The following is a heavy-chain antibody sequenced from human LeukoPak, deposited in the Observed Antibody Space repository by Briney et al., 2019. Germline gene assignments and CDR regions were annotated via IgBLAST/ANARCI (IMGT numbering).Heavy chain of an antibody. D-gene: IGHD6-19*01. CDR2: VDYSGST. V-gene: IGHV4-59*08. CDR1: GGSISSYY. CDR3: ARRGGSGRAFDY. J-gene: IGHJ4*02. Sequence: SETLSLTCNVSGGSISSYYWTWIRQPPGKGLEWIGYVDYSGSTNYNPSLKSRVTILVDTSKNQSSLKLTSVTAADTAMYYCARRGGSGRAFDYWGQGILVTVSS.